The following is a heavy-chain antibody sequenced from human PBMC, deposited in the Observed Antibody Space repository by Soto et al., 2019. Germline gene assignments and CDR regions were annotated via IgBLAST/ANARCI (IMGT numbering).Heavy chain of an antibody. CDR3: TTDGSYCSSTSCYSYYYYYYMDV. CDR2: IKSKTDGGTT. CDR1: GFTFSNAW. D-gene: IGHD2-2*01. V-gene: IGHV3-15*01. J-gene: IGHJ6*03. Sequence: EVQLVESGGGLVKPGRSLRLSCAASGFTFSNAWMSWVRQAPGKGLEWVGRIKSKTDGGTTDYAAPVKGRFTISREDSKNTLYLQMNILKTEDTAVYYCTTDGSYCSSTSCYSYYYYYYMDVWGKGTTVTVSS.